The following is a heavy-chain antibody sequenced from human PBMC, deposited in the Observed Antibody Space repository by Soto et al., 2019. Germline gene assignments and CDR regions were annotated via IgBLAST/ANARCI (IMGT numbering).Heavy chain of an antibody. CDR3: GRDLATIFGGAY. CDR2: ISYDGSYQ. D-gene: IGHD3-3*01. CDR1: GFTFSSYG. Sequence: SLRLSCAASGFTFSSYGMHWVRQAPGKGLEWVALISYDGSYQYYTDSVLGRFTISRDNSRNTLYLQMDSLYSGDTAVYYCGRDLATIFGGAYWGQGTLVTVSS. J-gene: IGHJ4*02. V-gene: IGHV3-30*03.